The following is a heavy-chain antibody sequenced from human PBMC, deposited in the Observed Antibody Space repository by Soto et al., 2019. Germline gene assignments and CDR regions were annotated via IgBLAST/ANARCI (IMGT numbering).Heavy chain of an antibody. Sequence: SETLSLTCTVSGVSISDTSYYWGWICQPPGKRLEWIGSIYYSGNTYYNPSLKSRLTISVDSSKNQFSLKLNSVTAADTAVYYCARGYGDYDNWFDPWGQGTLVTVSS. CDR3: ARGYGDYDNWFDP. J-gene: IGHJ5*02. D-gene: IGHD4-17*01. V-gene: IGHV4-39*01. CDR1: GVSISDTSYY. CDR2: IYYSGNT.